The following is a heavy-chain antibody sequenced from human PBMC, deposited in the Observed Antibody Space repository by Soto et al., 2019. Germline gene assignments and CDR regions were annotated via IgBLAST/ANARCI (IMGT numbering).Heavy chain of an antibody. D-gene: IGHD5-18*01. CDR1: GYIFACYL. V-gene: IGHV5-10-1*01. Sequence: GAAQKICCECAGYIFACYLSTLVHQHAAKGLGGRERIDPSVSQTYYSPSYRGHTTISLTKSITAMFLQWSCLRASDTAMYYCATQKSDSDTGPNWQCYFDSWGQGTPVTVSS. CDR3: ATQKSDSDTGPNWQCYFDS. CDR2: IDPSVSQT. J-gene: IGHJ4*02.